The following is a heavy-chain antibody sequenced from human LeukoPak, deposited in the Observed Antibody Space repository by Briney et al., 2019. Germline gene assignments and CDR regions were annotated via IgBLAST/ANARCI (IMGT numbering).Heavy chain of an antibody. J-gene: IGHJ6*02. V-gene: IGHV3-64*01. CDR1: GFTFSSYA. CDR3: ARSSSPYSGSYPRGYYYYGMDV. D-gene: IGHD1-26*01. Sequence: GGSLRLSCAASGFTFSSYAMHWVRQAPGKGLEYVSAISSNGGSTYYANSVKGRFTISRDNSKNTLYLQMGSLRAEDMAVYYCARSSSPYSGSYPRGYYYYGMDVWGQGTTVTVSS. CDR2: ISSNGGST.